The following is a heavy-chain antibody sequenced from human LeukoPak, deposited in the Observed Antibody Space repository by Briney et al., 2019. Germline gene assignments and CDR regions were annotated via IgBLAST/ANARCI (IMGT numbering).Heavy chain of an antibody. D-gene: IGHD1-26*01. CDR3: ARAKQWVLEY. Sequence: GGSLRLSCAASGFAFNDYYMIWIRQAPGKGLDWVSYISSSGSTTDYADSVKGRFTISRDNAKNSLYLQMNNLRAEDTAVYYCARAKQWVLEYWGQGSLVTVSP. CDR2: ISSSGSTT. V-gene: IGHV3-11*01. CDR1: GFAFNDYY. J-gene: IGHJ4*02.